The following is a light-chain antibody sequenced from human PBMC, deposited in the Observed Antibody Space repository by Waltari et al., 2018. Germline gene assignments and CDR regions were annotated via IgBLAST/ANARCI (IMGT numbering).Light chain of an antibody. J-gene: IGLJ1*01. V-gene: IGLV2-14*03. CDR3: LSFSAVGTRV. CDR1: SSDVGRYNY. CDR2: DVI. Sequence: QSALTQPASVSGSPGQSITISCTGTSSDVGRYNYVSWYQQHPDKVPKLLIFDVIYRPSGVSDRFSGSKSGNTASLTISGLRADDEADYYCLSFSAVGTRVFGTGTRVTVL.